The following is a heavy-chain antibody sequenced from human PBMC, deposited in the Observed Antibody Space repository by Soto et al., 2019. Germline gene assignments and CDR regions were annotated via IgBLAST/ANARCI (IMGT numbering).Heavy chain of an antibody. D-gene: IGHD6-13*01. J-gene: IGHJ1*01. V-gene: IGHV4-39*01. CDR2: IYYSGST. Sequence: TSETLSLTCIVSGGSISSSSYYWGWIRQPPGKGLEWIGSIYYSGSTYYNPSLKSRVTISVDASKNQFSLKLSSVTAADTAVYYCARHVGEQLTLYFQHWGQGTLVTVSS. CDR1: GGSISSSSYY. CDR3: ARHVGEQLTLYFQH.